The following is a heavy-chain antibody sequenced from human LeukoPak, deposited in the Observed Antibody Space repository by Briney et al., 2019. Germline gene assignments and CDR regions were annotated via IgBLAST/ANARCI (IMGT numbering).Heavy chain of an antibody. CDR2: IYYSGST. D-gene: IGHD6-19*01. CDR1: GGSISSYY. J-gene: IGHJ5*02. Sequence: TPSETLSVTCTVSGGSISSYYWSWIRQPPGKGLEWIGYIYYSGSTNYNPSLKSRVTISVDTSKNQFSLKLSSVTAADTAVYYCARLSSSEYNWFDPWGQGTLVTASS. V-gene: IGHV4-59*08. CDR3: ARLSSSEYNWFDP.